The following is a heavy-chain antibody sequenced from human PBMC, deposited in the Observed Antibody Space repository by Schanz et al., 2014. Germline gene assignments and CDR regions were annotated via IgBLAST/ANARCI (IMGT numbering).Heavy chain of an antibody. J-gene: IGHJ5*02. CDR2: IKSRSDGGTT. CDR3: STTPNFYASGTYSWFDP. V-gene: IGHV3-15*01. D-gene: IGHD3-10*01. Sequence: EVRLVESGGGLVEPGGSLRLSCSGSGFTFSEVYMNWVRQGPGNRLEWVGRIKSRSDGGTTDYAAPVKGRFIISRDDSRNTLYLQMSGLKTEDTAVYYCSTTPNFYASGTYSWFDPWGQGTRVTVSS. CDR1: GFTFSEVY.